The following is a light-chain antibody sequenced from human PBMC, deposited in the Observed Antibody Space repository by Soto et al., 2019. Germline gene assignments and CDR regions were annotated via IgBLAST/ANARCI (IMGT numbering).Light chain of an antibody. CDR1: QSINAY. J-gene: IGKJ5*01. CDR3: QQSFSTPIT. CDR2: AAS. V-gene: IGKV1-39*01. Sequence: DIQMTQSPSSLTASLRDRVTITFRATQSINAYLNWYRQKSGKAAKLLIFAASNLQSGVPSRFSGSVSGTDFTLTISSLQPEDFATYYCQQSFSTPITFGQGTRLEI.